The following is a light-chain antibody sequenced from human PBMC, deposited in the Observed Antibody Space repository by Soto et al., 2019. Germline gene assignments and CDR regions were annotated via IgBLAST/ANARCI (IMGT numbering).Light chain of an antibody. CDR2: AAS. V-gene: IGKV1-39*01. J-gene: IGKJ2*01. CDR1: QSISSY. Sequence: DIQMTQSPSSLSASVGDRVTITCRASQSISSYLNWYQQKPGKAPKLLIYAASSLQSGVPSRFSGSGSGTDFTLNISSLQPEDFATYYCQQSYSTPPENTFGQGTKLEIK. CDR3: QQSYSTPPENT.